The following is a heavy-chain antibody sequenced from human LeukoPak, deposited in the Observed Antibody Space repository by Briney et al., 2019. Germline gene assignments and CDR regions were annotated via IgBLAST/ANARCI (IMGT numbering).Heavy chain of an antibody. V-gene: IGHV4-59*01. CDR1: GGSISSSY. CDR2: IYYSGST. J-gene: IGHJ4*02. CDR3: AREVGSGWYYFDY. Sequence: SETLSLTCTVSGGSISSSYWSWIRQPPGKGLEWIGYIYYSGSTNYNPSLKSRVTISVDTSKNQFSLKLSSVTAADTAVYYCAREVGSGWYYFDYWGQGTLVTVSS. D-gene: IGHD6-19*01.